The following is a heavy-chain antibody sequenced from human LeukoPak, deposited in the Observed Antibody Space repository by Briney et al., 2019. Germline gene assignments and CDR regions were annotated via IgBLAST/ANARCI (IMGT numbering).Heavy chain of an antibody. CDR3: ARGIAPADAFDI. D-gene: IGHD2-15*01. CDR2: IYHSGST. CDR1: GGSISSGDYY. V-gene: IGHV4-30-2*01. Sequence: SETLSLTCTVSGGSISSGDYYWSWIRQPPGKGLEWIGYIYHSGSTYYNPSLKSRVTISIDRSKNQFSLKLSSVTAADTAVYYCARGIAPADAFDIWGQGTMVTVSS. J-gene: IGHJ3*02.